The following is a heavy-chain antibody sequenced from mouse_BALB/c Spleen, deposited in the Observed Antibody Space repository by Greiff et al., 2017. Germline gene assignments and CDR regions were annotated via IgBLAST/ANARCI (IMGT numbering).Heavy chain of an antibody. V-gene: IGHV5-17*02. Sequence: EVKLMESGGGLVQPGGSRKLSCAASGFTFSSFGMHWVRQAPEKGLEWVAYISSGSSTIYYADTVKGRFTISRDNPKNTLFLHMTSLRSEDTAMYYCARSDDYDSPFAYWGQGTLVTVSA. CDR2: ISSGSSTI. J-gene: IGHJ3*01. D-gene: IGHD2-4*01. CDR1: GFTFSSFG. CDR3: ARSDDYDSPFAY.